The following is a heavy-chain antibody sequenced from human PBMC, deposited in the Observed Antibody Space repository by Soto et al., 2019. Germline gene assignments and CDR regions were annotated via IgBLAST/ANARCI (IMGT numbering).Heavy chain of an antibody. J-gene: IGHJ4*02. Sequence: QVQLVQSGAEVKKPGSSVKVSCKASGGTFSSYTISWVRQAPGQGREWMGRIIPILGIANYAKKFQGRVTITADKSTSTAYMELSSLISEDTAVYSCARQYSGLSTDYWGQGTLVTVSS. CDR1: GGTFSSYT. CDR3: ARQYSGLSTDY. D-gene: IGHD5-12*01. V-gene: IGHV1-69*02. CDR2: IIPILGIA.